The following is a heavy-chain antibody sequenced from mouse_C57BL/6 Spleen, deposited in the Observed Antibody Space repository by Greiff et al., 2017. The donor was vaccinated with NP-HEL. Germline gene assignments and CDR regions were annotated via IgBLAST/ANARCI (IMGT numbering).Heavy chain of an antibody. CDR2: IDPETGGT. CDR1: GYTFTDYE. J-gene: IGHJ4*01. V-gene: IGHV1-15*01. CDR3: TRNYGSPYAMDY. Sequence: VQLQQSGAELVRPGASVTLTCKASGYTFTDYEMHWVKQTPVHGLEWIGAIDPETGGTAYNQKFKGKAILTADKSSSTAYMELRSLTSEDSAVYYCTRNYGSPYAMDYWGQGTSVTVSS. D-gene: IGHD1-1*01.